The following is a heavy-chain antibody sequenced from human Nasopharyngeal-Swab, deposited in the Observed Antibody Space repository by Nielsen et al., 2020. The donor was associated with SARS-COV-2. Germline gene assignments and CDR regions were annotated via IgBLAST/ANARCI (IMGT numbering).Heavy chain of an antibody. D-gene: IGHD3-22*01. Sequence: ASVKVSCKTSGYTFTDYYIHWMRQVPGQGLEWVGCINPDSGDTKYAQKFQGRVTVSSDRSRSTAYIELSRPRSDDTAVYYCARDYYDNYDSDYWGQGTLVTVSS. CDR2: INPDSGDT. CDR3: ARDYYDNYDSDY. V-gene: IGHV1-2*02. CDR1: GYTFTDYY. J-gene: IGHJ4*02.